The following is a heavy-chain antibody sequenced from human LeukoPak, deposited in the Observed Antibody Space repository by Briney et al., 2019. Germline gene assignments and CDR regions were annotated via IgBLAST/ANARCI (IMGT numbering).Heavy chain of an antibody. V-gene: IGHV4-4*07. J-gene: IGHJ4*02. CDR1: GESIISSYF. D-gene: IGHD3-10*01. CDR2: IYNTGST. Sequence: PSETLSLTCTVSGESIISSYFWSWIRPPAGEGVEWIGRIYNTGSTDFNPSLKSRVTMSVDTAKNQFSLKLSSVTAADTAVYYCAKYASGSLVVWGQGTLVTVSS. CDR3: AKYASGSLVV.